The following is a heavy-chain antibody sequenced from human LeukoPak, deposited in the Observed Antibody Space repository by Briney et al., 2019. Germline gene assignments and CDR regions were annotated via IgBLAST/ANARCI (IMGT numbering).Heavy chain of an antibody. CDR3: AREVVVVVAATQMSSNWFDP. J-gene: IGHJ5*02. Sequence: PSETLSLTCTVSGYSISSGYYWGWIRQPPGKGLEWIGSIYHSGSTYYNPSLKSRVTISVDTSKNQFSLKLSSVTAADTAVYYCAREVVVVVAATQMSSNWFDPWGQGTLVTVSS. D-gene: IGHD2-15*01. CDR1: GYSISSGYY. V-gene: IGHV4-38-2*02. CDR2: IYHSGST.